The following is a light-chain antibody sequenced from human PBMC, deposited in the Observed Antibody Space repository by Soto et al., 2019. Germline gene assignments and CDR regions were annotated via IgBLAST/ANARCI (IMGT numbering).Light chain of an antibody. Sequence: IVLTQSPGTLSLSPGERTTLSCRASQSISRYLAWYQQKPGQGPRLLIYGASSRATGTPDRFSGSGSGTDFTLTINRLEPEDFAVYYCQQYGSSPTFGEGTRLEI. CDR2: GAS. J-gene: IGKJ5*01. CDR3: QQYGSSPT. CDR1: QSISRY. V-gene: IGKV3-20*01.